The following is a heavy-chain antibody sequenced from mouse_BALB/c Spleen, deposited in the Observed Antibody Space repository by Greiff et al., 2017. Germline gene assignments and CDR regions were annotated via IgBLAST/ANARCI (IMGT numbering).Heavy chain of an antibody. J-gene: IGHJ3*01. CDR1: GFNIKDTY. CDR3: AKGWGNYLFAY. CDR2: IDPANGNT. D-gene: IGHD2-1*01. Sequence: EVKLQESGAELVKPGASVKLSCTASGFNIKDTYMHWVKQRPEQGLEWIGRIDPANGNTKYDPKFQGKATITADTSSNTAYLQLSSLTSEDTAVYYCAKGWGNYLFAYWGQGTLVTVSA. V-gene: IGHV14-3*02.